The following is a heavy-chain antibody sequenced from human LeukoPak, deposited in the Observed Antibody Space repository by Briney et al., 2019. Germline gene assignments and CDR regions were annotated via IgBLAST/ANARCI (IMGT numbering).Heavy chain of an antibody. V-gene: IGHV4-39*01. CDR2: IYYSGST. CDR1: GGSISNVNYY. CDR3: ASLGYCSSTSCYASPPPYYYYYMDV. Sequence: SETLSLTCTVSGGSISNVNYYWGWIRQPPGKGLEWIGSIYYSGSTYYNPSLKSRVTISVDTSKNQFSLKLSSVTAADTAVYYCASLGYCSSTSCYASPPPYYYYYMDVWGKGTTVTISS. D-gene: IGHD2-2*01. J-gene: IGHJ6*03.